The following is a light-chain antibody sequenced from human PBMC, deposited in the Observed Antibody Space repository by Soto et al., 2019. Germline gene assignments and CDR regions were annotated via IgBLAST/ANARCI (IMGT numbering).Light chain of an antibody. CDR1: SSNIGTNT. J-gene: IGLJ2*01. CDR2: SND. Sequence: QSVLTQPPSASGTPGQRVTISCSGSSSNIGTNTVNWYQQLPGTAPKLLIYSNDQRPSGVPDLSSGSKAGTSASLAISGLQSEDEADYYCAVWDDSLNGQVIFGGGTKLTVL. V-gene: IGLV1-44*01. CDR3: AVWDDSLNGQVI.